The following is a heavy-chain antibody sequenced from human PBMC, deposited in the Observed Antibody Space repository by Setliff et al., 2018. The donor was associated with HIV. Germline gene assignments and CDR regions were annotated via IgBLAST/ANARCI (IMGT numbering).Heavy chain of an antibody. CDR3: ARDQISAYSYGGEVYYYYMDV. D-gene: IGHD5-18*01. J-gene: IGHJ6*03. CDR1: GGTFSRHA. V-gene: IGHV1-69*13. CDR2: IIPIFGTA. Sequence: GASVKVSCKASGGTFSRHAISWVRQAPGQGLEWMGGIIPIFGTANYAQEFQGRVTITADESTTTAYMELSSLRSEDTAVYYCARDQISAYSYGGEVYYYYMDVWGKGTTVTSP.